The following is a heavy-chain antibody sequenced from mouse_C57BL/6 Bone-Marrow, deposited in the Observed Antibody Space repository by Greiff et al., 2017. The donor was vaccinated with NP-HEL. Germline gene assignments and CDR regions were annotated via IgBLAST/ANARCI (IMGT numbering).Heavy chain of an antibody. CDR2: INPYNGGT. V-gene: IGHV1-19*01. CDR1: GYTFTDYY. CDR3: ARWLRREGPFDY. Sequence: EVQLQQSGPVLVKPGASVKMSCKASGYTFTDYYMNWVKQSHGKSLEWIGVINPYNGGTSYNQKFKGKATLTVDKSSSTAYMELNSLTSEDSAVYYCARWLRREGPFDYWGQGTTLTVSS. J-gene: IGHJ2*01. D-gene: IGHD2-2*01.